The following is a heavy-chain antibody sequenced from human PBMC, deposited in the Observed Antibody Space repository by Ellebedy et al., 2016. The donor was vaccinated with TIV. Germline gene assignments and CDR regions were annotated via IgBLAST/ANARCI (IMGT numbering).Heavy chain of an antibody. CDR2: IYPGDSDT. Sequence: GESLKISCKGSGYSFSSYWIAWVRQMPGKGLEWMGIIYPGDSDTRYSPSFQGQVTISADKSISTAYLQWSSLKASDTAMYYCARPRWAAYDAFDIWGQGTMVTVSS. V-gene: IGHV5-51*01. CDR1: GYSFSSYW. J-gene: IGHJ3*02. D-gene: IGHD6-13*01. CDR3: ARPRWAAYDAFDI.